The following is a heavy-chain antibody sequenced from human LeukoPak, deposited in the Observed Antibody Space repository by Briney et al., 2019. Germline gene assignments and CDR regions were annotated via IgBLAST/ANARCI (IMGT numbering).Heavy chain of an antibody. J-gene: IGHJ4*02. Sequence: PSETLSLTCTVSGGSISSYYWSWIRQPPGKGLEWIGYISYGGSTNYNPSLKSRVTISVDTSKNQFSLKLSSVTAADTAVYYCARGGRWLQFNYWGQGTLVTVSS. V-gene: IGHV4-59*01. CDR2: ISYGGST. CDR3: ARGGRWLQFNY. CDR1: GGSISSYY. D-gene: IGHD5-24*01.